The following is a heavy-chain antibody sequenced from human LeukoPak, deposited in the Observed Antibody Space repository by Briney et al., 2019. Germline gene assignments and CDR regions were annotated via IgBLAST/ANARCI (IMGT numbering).Heavy chain of an antibody. Sequence: GGSLRLSCAASGFTFSSYAMSWVRQAPGKGLEWVSTISGSGSGTYYADSVKGRFTISRDNSKNTLYLQMNSLRAEDTAVYYCAKQGVRGVIDYFDYWGQGTLVTVSS. CDR3: AKQGVRGVIDYFDY. CDR2: ISGSGSGT. V-gene: IGHV3-23*01. CDR1: GFTFSSYA. J-gene: IGHJ4*02. D-gene: IGHD3-10*01.